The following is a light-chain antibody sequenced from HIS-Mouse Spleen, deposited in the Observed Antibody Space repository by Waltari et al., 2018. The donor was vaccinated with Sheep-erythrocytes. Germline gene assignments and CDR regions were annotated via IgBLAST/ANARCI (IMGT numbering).Light chain of an antibody. V-gene: IGLV2-11*01. CDR1: SSDVGGYNV. J-gene: IGLJ1*01. Sequence: QSALTQPRSVSGSPGQSVTLSCTGTSSDVGGYNVVPWYQQHPRTAPKLMIYDVSKRPSGVPDRFSGSKSGNTASLTISGLQAEDEADYYCCSYAGSYNHVFATGTKVTVL. CDR2: DVS. CDR3: CSYAGSYNHV.